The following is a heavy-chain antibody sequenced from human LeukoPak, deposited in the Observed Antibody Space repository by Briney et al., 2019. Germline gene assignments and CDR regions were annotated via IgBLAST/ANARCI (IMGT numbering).Heavy chain of an antibody. V-gene: IGHV3-11*06. CDR2: ISSSSSYT. CDR3: ARDRYCSGGICYGWFDP. D-gene: IGHD2-15*01. CDR1: GFTFSDYY. J-gene: IGHJ5*02. Sequence: GGALRLSCAASGFTFSDYYMSCIRQAPGKGLEWGSYISSSSSYTKYADSVKGRFTISRDNAKNSLYLQMNSLRAEDTAVYHCARDRYCSGGICYGWFDPWGQGTLVTVSS.